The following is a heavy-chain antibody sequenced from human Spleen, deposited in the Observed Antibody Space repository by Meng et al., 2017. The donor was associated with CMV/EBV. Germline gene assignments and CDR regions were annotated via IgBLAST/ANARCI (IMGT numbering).Heavy chain of an antibody. V-gene: IGHV3-23*01. D-gene: IGHD2-2*01. CDR3: ANRDGYCSSSSCREYFHH. CDR2: ISGTGRST. Sequence: GESLKISCAASGLTFSSYAMSWVRQAPGKGLEWVSGISGTGRSTYYADSVKGRFTVSRDNSKNTLFLQMSSLRAEDTAVYFCANRDGYCSSSSCREYFHHWGQGTLVTVSS. CDR1: GLTFSSYA. J-gene: IGHJ1*01.